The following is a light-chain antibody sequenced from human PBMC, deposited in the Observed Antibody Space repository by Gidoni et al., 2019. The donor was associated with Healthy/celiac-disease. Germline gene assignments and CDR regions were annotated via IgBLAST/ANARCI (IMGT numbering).Light chain of an antibody. Sequence: DIQMTQSPSTLSASVGDRVTITCRASQSISSWLAWYQQKPGQAPKLLIYKASSSESGVPSRFSGSGTGTEFTLTISILQPDDFATYYCQQYNSYSGYTFGQGTKLEIK. V-gene: IGKV1-5*03. CDR3: QQYNSYSGYT. CDR1: QSISSW. CDR2: KAS. J-gene: IGKJ2*01.